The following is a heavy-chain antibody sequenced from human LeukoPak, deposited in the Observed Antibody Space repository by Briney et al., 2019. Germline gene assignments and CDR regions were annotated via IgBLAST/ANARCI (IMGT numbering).Heavy chain of an antibody. CDR3: ARLVGSLKYYFDY. Sequence: SETLSLTCTVSGGSISSYYWSWIRQPPGKGLEWIGYIYYSGGTYDNPSLKSRVTISRDTSKNHFSLKLSSVTAADTAVYYCARLVGSLKYYFDYWGQGTLVTVSS. D-gene: IGHD2-21*01. CDR2: IYYSGGT. V-gene: IGHV4-59*01. J-gene: IGHJ4*02. CDR1: GGSISSYY.